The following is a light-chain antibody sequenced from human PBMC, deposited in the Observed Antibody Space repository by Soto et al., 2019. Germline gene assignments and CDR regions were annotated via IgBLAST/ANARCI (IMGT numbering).Light chain of an antibody. V-gene: IGKV3-20*01. CDR3: QHYDNSLLT. Sequence: LRQPPGTMSSSTGERATLTCRASQSVRSNFLAWYQQKPGRAPRLLIYGASSRATGIPDKFSGSGSGTDFSLTISRLEPEDFAVYYCQHYDNSLLTFGGGTKVDIK. CDR1: QSVRSNF. CDR2: GAS. J-gene: IGKJ4*01.